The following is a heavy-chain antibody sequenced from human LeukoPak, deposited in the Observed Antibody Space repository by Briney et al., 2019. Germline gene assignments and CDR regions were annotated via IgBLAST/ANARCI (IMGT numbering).Heavy chain of an antibody. CDR3: ARRLTQYDCFDP. J-gene: IGHJ5*02. Sequence: LSLTCAISGDSVSSNSVTWDWVTQSPSRGLEWLGRTYYRSTWYNDYAVSVRGRITVNPDTSKNQFSLHLNSVTPEDTAVYYCARRLTQYDCFDPWGQGILVTVSS. D-gene: IGHD2-2*01. CDR1: GDSVSSNSVT. CDR2: TYYRSTWYN. V-gene: IGHV6-1*01.